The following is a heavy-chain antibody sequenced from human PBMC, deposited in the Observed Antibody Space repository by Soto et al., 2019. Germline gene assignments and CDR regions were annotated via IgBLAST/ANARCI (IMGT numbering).Heavy chain of an antibody. CDR2: VYYTGST. J-gene: IGHJ5*02. V-gene: IGHV4-30-4*08. CDR1: GGSISTVGHY. Sequence: PSETLSLTCSVSGGSISTVGHYWAWIRQPPGKGLEWIGYVYYTGSTYYNPSLMSRLTISVDTSKNQFSLKLTSVTAAETAVYYCVRTARQGAVAPHWFDRWGQGTQVTVSS. CDR3: VRTARQGAVAPHWFDR. D-gene: IGHD2-21*02.